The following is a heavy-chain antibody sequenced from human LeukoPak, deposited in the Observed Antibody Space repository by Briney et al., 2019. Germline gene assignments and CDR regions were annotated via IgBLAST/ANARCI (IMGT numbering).Heavy chain of an antibody. V-gene: IGHV3-7*03. CDR3: AKNNGWFHLAQ. D-gene: IGHD6-19*01. Sequence: GGSLRLSCAVSGFNFKDHWMDWVRQAPGKGLEWVGHIKNDGSESYYVDSLKGRFSISRDNTNNALYLQMNSLRVEDTAVYYCAKNNGWFHLAQWGQGTLVTVSS. CDR2: IKNDGSES. CDR1: GFNFKDHW. J-gene: IGHJ4*02.